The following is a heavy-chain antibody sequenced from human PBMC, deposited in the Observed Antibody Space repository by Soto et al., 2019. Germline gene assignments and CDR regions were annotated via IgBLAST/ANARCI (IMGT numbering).Heavy chain of an antibody. CDR3: ARSTYCNGGSCFPQY. CDR1: RFTFSDYG. V-gene: IGHV3-30*03. J-gene: IGHJ4*02. D-gene: IGHD2-15*01. CDR2: ISYDGSDR. Sequence: QVQVEEFGGGVVRPGRSLRLSCEGPRFTFSDYGFHWVRQAPGKGLEWVAMISYDGSDRYYRDSVQGRFTISRDDSKNTVYLQMNSLRAEDTATYYCARSTYCNGGSCFPQYWGPGTLVTVSS.